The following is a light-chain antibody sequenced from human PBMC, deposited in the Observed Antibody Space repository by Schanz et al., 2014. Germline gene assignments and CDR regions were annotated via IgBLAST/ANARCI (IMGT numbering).Light chain of an antibody. J-gene: IGKJ2*01. Sequence: DIQMTQSPSTLSASVGDRVTITCRARQNISRWLAWYQHKPGKAPKLLIYDASSLESGVPSRFSGSGSGTEFTLTISSLQPDDFATYYCHQYKTYPYTFGQGTKLEIK. V-gene: IGKV1-5*01. CDR2: DAS. CDR3: HQYKTYPYT. CDR1: QNISRW.